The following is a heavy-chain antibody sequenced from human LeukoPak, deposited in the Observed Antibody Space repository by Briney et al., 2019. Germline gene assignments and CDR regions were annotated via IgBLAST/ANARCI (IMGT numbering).Heavy chain of an antibody. D-gene: IGHD2-2*01. J-gene: IGHJ4*02. CDR2: ISGGGGST. CDR1: GFTFSNYA. CDR3: AKNSTVVVPATIRY. Sequence: SGGSLRLSCAASGFTFSNYAMSWLRQAPGKGLEWVSAISGGGGSTYYADSVKGRFTISRDTSKNTLYLQMNSLRAEDTAVYYCAKNSTVVVPATIRYWSQGTLVTVSS. V-gene: IGHV3-23*01.